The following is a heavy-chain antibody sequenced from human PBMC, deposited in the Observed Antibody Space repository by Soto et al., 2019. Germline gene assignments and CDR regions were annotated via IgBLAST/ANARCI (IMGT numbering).Heavy chain of an antibody. CDR2: IKQDGSEK. J-gene: IGHJ4*02. D-gene: IGHD6-19*01. CDR1: GFTFSSYW. Sequence: GGSLRLSCAASGFTFSSYWMSWVRQAPGKGLEWVANIKQDGSEKYYVDSVKGRFTISRDNAKNSLYLQMNSLRAEDTAVYYCARDHDVGYSSGWYTPGAGSPNDYWGQGTLVTVSS. V-gene: IGHV3-7*01. CDR3: ARDHDVGYSSGWYTPGAGSPNDY.